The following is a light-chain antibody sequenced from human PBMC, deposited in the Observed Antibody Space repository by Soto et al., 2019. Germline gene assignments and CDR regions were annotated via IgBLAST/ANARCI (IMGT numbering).Light chain of an antibody. CDR1: QGIANY. CDR2: AAS. CDR3: QNYNWPPFT. Sequence: DIQMPQSPSSLAASVGDRVTISCRASQGIANYLAWYQQKPGKAPKLLIYAASTLQSGVSSRFTGGGSGTDFSLTISSLQPEDVATYFCQNYNWPPFTFGPGTKVEIK. V-gene: IGKV1-27*01. J-gene: IGKJ3*01.